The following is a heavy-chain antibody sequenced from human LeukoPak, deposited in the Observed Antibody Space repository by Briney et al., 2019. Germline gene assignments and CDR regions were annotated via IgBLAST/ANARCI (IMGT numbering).Heavy chain of an antibody. J-gene: IGHJ4*02. CDR3: ARDHPWGEERLIVVVVAATFLFDY. Sequence: GRSLRLSCAASGFTFSSYAMHWVRQAPGKGLEWVAVISYDGSNKYYADSVKGRFTISRDNSKNTLYLQMNSLRAEDTAVYYCARDHPWGEERLIVVVVAATFLFDYWGQGTLVTVSS. CDR1: GFTFSSYA. V-gene: IGHV3-30-3*01. CDR2: ISYDGSNK. D-gene: IGHD2-15*01.